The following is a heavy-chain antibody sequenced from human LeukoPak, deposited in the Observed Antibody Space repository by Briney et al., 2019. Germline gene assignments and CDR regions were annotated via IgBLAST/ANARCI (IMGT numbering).Heavy chain of an antibody. D-gene: IGHD1-26*01. Sequence: PSETLSLTCTVSGGSISSGSYYWSWIRQPAGKGLEWIGRIYTSGSTNYNPSLKSRVNISVDTSKNQFSLKLSSVTAADAAVYYCARDPGGPIWGQGTMVTVSS. CDR2: IYTSGST. V-gene: IGHV4-61*02. J-gene: IGHJ3*02. CDR3: ARDPGGPI. CDR1: GGSISSGSYY.